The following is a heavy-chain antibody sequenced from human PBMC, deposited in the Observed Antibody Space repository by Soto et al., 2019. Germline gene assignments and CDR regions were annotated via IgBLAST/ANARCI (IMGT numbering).Heavy chain of an antibody. Sequence: GGSLRLSCAASGFTFSSYAMSWVRQAPGKGLEWVSAISGSGGSTYYADSVKGRFTISRDNSKNTLYLQLNSLRAEDTAVYYCAKGRIYYDSSGYYYVAGGSFDYWGQGTLVTVSS. CDR2: ISGSGGST. CDR3: AKGRIYYDSSGYYYVAGGSFDY. J-gene: IGHJ4*02. V-gene: IGHV3-23*01. CDR1: GFTFSSYA. D-gene: IGHD3-22*01.